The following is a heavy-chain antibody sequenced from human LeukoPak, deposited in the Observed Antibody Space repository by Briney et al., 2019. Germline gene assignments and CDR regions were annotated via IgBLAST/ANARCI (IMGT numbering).Heavy chain of an antibody. J-gene: IGHJ6*02. CDR2: ISSSGSTI. Sequence: SGGSLRLSCAASGFTFSSYEMNWVRQAPGKGLEWVSYISSSGSTIYYADSVKGRFTISRDNAKNSLYLQMNSLRAEDTAVYYYARQAGYYYYYGMDVWGQGTTVTVSS. D-gene: IGHD6-13*01. V-gene: IGHV3-48*03. CDR1: GFTFSSYE. CDR3: ARQAGYYYYYGMDV.